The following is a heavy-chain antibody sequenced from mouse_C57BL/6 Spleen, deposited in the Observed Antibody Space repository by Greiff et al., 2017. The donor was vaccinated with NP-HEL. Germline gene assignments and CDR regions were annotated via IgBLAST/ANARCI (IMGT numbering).Heavy chain of an antibody. Sequence: EVQLQQSGPVLVKPGASVKMSCKASGYTFTDYYMNWVKQSHGKSLEWIGVINPYNGGTSYNQKFKGKATLTVDKSSSTAYMELNSLTSEDSAVYYCARDYGSMDYWGQGTSVTVSS. D-gene: IGHD1-2*01. V-gene: IGHV1-19*01. J-gene: IGHJ4*01. CDR1: GYTFTDYY. CDR2: INPYNGGT. CDR3: ARDYGSMDY.